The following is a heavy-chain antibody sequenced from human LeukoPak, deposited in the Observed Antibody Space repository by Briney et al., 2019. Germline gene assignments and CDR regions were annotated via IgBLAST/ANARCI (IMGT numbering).Heavy chain of an antibody. CDR3: ARVSGISWCDP. V-gene: IGHV4-34*01. D-gene: IGHD1-14*01. CDR2: INHSGST. Sequence: SETLSLTCAVYGGSFSGYYWSWIRQPPGKGLEWIGEINHSGSTNYNPSLKSRVTISVDTSKNQFSLKLSSVTAADTAVYYCARVSGISWCDPWGQGTLVIVSS. CDR1: GGSFSGYY. J-gene: IGHJ5*02.